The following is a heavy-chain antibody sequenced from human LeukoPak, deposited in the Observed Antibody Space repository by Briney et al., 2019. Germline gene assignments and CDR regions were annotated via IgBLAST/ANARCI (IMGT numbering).Heavy chain of an antibody. CDR1: GFTFSSYA. D-gene: IGHD5-18*01. CDR3: ARDQGYNARNFDY. CDR2: ISYDGSNK. Sequence: GGSLRLSCAASGFTFSSYAMHWVRQAPDKGLEWVAVISYDGSNKYYADSVKGRFTISRDNSKNTLYLQMNSLRAEDTAVYYCARDQGYNARNFDYWGQGTLVTVSS. V-gene: IGHV3-30*01. J-gene: IGHJ4*02.